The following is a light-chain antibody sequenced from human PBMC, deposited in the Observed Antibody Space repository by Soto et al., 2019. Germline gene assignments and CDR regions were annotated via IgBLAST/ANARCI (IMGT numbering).Light chain of an antibody. CDR3: TSYTSSSSVL. CDR2: EVS. Sequence: QSALTQPASVSGSPGQSITISCTGTSSDVGGYKYVSWYQQYPGKAPKLMIYEVSNRPSGVSNRFSGSKSGNTASLTISGLQADDEADYYCTSYTSSSSVLFGGGTKLTDL. J-gene: IGLJ2*01. CDR1: SSDVGGYKY. V-gene: IGLV2-14*01.